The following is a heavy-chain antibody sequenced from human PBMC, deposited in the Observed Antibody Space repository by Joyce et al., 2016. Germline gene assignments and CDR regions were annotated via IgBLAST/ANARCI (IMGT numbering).Heavy chain of an antibody. J-gene: IGHJ4*02. CDR2: IHDTGAT. V-gene: IGHV4-34*02. D-gene: IGHD3-16*01. CDR3: ARGTDYVWVSP. Sequence: QVQLQQWGAGLLKPSETLSLTCCVYGASFTLYPYWFSWIRQSPEKGLEWIGEIHDTGATNYNPSFKSRVTMSVDTSKSQFFLKLTSMTAADTAVYYCARGTDYVWVSPWGQGTLVTVSS. CDR1: GASFTLYPYW.